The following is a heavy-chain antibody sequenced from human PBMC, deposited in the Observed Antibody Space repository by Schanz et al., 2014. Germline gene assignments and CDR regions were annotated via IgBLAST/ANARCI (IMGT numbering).Heavy chain of an antibody. J-gene: IGHJ3*01. Sequence: VQLLESGGGLVQPGGSLRLSCAASGFTFRVFAMNWVRQAPGKGLEWVSTISASGSATYYADSVKGRLTISRDNSKNTVYLQMSSLRVEDTAVYYCARDEGRDGYNLAFDVWGQGTLVTVSS. CDR1: GFTFRVFA. CDR3: ARDEGRDGYNLAFDV. D-gene: IGHD5-12*01. CDR2: ISASGSAT. V-gene: IGHV3-23*01.